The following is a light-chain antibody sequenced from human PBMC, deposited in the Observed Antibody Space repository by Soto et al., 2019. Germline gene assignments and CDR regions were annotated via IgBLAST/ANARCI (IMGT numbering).Light chain of an antibody. CDR1: SSDVGGYNC. J-gene: IGLJ1*01. Sequence: QSALTQPPSASGSPGQSVTISCTGTSSDVGGYNCVSWYQQHPGKAPKLIIYEVYKRPSGVPDRFSGSKSGNTAALTVSGLQAEDEADYYFSSYVCTNSYVFGTGTKLTVL. CDR2: EVY. V-gene: IGLV2-8*01. CDR3: SSYVCTNSYV.